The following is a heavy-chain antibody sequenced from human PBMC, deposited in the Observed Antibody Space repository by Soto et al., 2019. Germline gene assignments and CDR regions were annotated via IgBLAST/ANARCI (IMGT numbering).Heavy chain of an antibody. V-gene: IGHV4-31*03. CDR3: ARNNSRLGGMDV. CDR1: GGSISSGGYY. D-gene: IGHD7-27*01. CDR2: IYYSGST. Sequence: QVQLQESGPGLVKPSQTLSLTCTVSGGSISSGGYYWSWIRQHPGKGLEWTGYIYYSGSTYYNPSLTSRVTISVDTSKNQFSLKLSSVTAADTAVYYCARNNSRLGGMDVWGQGTTVTVSS. J-gene: IGHJ6*02.